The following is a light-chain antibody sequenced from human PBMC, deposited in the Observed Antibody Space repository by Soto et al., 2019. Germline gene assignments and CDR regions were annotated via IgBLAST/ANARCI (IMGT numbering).Light chain of an antibody. V-gene: IGLV3-1*01. Sequence: SYELTQPPSVSVSPGQTASITCSGDRLGNKYTCWYQQKAGQSPVLVIYQDRRRPSGIPERFSGSNSGNTATLTISGTQAMDEADYFCQVWDRYSRVFGGGTKLTVL. J-gene: IGLJ3*02. CDR1: RLGNKY. CDR2: QDR. CDR3: QVWDRYSRV.